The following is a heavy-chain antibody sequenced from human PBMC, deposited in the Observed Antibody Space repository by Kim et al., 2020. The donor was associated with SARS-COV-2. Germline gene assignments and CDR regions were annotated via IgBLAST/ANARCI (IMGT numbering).Heavy chain of an antibody. V-gene: IGHV6-1*01. Sequence: VSVKSRITLTPDTSKNQFSLQLNSVTPEDTAVYYCATDNLLSSGWYYFDYWGQGTLVTVSS. J-gene: IGHJ4*02. D-gene: IGHD6-19*01. CDR3: ATDNLLSSGWYYFDY.